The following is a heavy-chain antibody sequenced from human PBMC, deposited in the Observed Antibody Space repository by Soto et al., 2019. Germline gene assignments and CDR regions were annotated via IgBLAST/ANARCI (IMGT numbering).Heavy chain of an antibody. Sequence: GGSLRLSCAASGFTFSTYWMHWVRQAPGKGLVWVSRIISDESSTIYADFVKGRFTISRDNAKNTLYLQMNSLRVEDTAVYYCATGPTPAFDIWGLGTMVTVS. D-gene: IGHD2-15*01. CDR3: ATGPTPAFDI. J-gene: IGHJ3*02. CDR2: IISDESST. CDR1: GFTFSTYW. V-gene: IGHV3-74*01.